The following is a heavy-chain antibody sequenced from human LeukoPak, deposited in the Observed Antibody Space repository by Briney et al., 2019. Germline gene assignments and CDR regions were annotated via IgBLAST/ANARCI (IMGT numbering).Heavy chain of an antibody. CDR2: IYTSEST. CDR1: GGSISTYY. J-gene: IGHJ4*02. D-gene: IGHD1-1*01. V-gene: IGHV4-4*09. Sequence: SETLPLTCTVSGGSISTYYWSWIRQPPGKGLEWVGYIYTSESTNYNPSLKSRVTISVDTSKNQFSLMLSSVTAADSAFYYCARRRTTGTTGYFDFWGRGILVTVSS. CDR3: ARRRTTGTTGYFDF.